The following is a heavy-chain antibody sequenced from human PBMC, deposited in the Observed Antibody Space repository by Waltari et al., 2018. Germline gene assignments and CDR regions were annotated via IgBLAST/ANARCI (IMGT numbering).Heavy chain of an antibody. CDR1: GYSISSGYY. J-gene: IGHJ3*02. CDR3: ARHAMIVVVTDAFDI. CDR2: FYHSGST. V-gene: IGHV4-38-2*01. Sequence: QVQLQESGPGLVKPSETLSLTCAVSGYSISSGYYWGWIRQPPGKGLEWIGSFYHSGSTYANPSLKSRVTISVDTSKNQFSLKLSSVTAADTAVYYCARHAMIVVVTDAFDIWGQGTMVTVSS. D-gene: IGHD3-22*01.